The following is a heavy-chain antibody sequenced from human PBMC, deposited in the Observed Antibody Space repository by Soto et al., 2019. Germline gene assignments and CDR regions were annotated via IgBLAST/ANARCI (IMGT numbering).Heavy chain of an antibody. Sequence: QVTLKESGPVLVKPTETLTLTCTVSGFSLSNARMGVSWIRQPPGKALEWPAHIFSNDEKSYSTSLKSRLTISKDTSKSQVVLTMTNMDPVDTATYYCARIIVVVVAATRFDPWGQGTLVTVSS. CDR3: ARIIVVVVAATRFDP. CDR1: GFSLSNARMG. CDR2: IFSNDEK. D-gene: IGHD2-15*01. J-gene: IGHJ5*02. V-gene: IGHV2-26*01.